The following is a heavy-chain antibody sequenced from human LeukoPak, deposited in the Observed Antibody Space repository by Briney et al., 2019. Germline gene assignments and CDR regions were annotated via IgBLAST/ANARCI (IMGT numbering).Heavy chain of an antibody. Sequence: PSETLSLTCAVYCGSFSGYYWSWIRQPPGKGLEWIGEINHSGSTNYNPSLKSRVTISVDTSKNQFSLKLNSMTAADTAVYYCARGYSSGADWFDPWGQGTLVTVPS. CDR1: CGSFSGYY. V-gene: IGHV4-34*01. J-gene: IGHJ5*02. CDR2: INHSGST. D-gene: IGHD6-19*01. CDR3: ARGYSSGADWFDP.